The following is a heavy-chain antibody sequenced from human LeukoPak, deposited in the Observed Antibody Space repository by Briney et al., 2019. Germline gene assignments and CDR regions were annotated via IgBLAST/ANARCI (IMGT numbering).Heavy chain of an antibody. CDR2: IIPFFGTA. J-gene: IGHJ4*02. Sequence: SVKVSCKASGGTFSSYTISWVRQAPGQGLEWMGGIIPFFGTAKYAQRFQGRVTITADESTSTAYMELSSLRSEDTAVYYCARGAFSPLNPAMAIDSWGQGTLVTVSS. V-gene: IGHV1-69*13. D-gene: IGHD5-18*01. CDR1: GGTFSSYT. CDR3: ARGAFSPLNPAMAIDS.